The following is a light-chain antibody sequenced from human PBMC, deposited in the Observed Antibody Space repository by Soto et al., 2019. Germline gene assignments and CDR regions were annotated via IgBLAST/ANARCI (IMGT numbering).Light chain of an antibody. Sequence: EIVLTQSPATLSVSPGARAPLSCRASQSVSSNYLAWYQQTPGQAPRLLIYAASSRATGIPDRFSGSGSGTDFTLTISRLEPEDFAVYYCQQYGSSPTWTFGQGTKVDIK. CDR1: QSVSSNY. CDR2: AAS. V-gene: IGKV3-20*01. CDR3: QQYGSSPTWT. J-gene: IGKJ1*01.